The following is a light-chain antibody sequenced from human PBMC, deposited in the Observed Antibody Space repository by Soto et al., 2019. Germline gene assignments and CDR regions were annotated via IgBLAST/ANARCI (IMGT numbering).Light chain of an antibody. CDR2: DAS. Sequence: EIVLTQSPATLSLSPGEIATLCCRASQSVSSYLAWYQQKPGQAPRLLIYDASNRATGIPARLSASGSGTDCTLTISDVQPEDVALYYCHQRQSWPRTLGQGTKVDIK. CDR3: HQRQSWPRT. V-gene: IGKV3-11*01. J-gene: IGKJ1*01. CDR1: QSVSSY.